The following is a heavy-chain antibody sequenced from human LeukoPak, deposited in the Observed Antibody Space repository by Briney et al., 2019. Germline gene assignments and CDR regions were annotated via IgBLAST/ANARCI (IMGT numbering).Heavy chain of an antibody. CDR2: IYHSGST. Sequence: PAETLSLTCAVSGGSISSGGYSWSWIRQPPGKGLEWIVYIYHSGSTYYNPSLKSRVTISVDRSKNQFSLKLSSVTAADTAVYYCARGSTYYYGSGSYGNWFDPWGQGTLVTVSS. CDR1: GGSISSGGYS. J-gene: IGHJ5*02. V-gene: IGHV4-30-2*01. CDR3: ARGSTYYYGSGSYGNWFDP. D-gene: IGHD3-10*01.